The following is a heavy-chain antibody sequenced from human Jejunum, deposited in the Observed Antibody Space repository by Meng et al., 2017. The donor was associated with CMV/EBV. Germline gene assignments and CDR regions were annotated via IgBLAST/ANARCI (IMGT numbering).Heavy chain of an antibody. D-gene: IGHD4-17*01. CDR2: INHSERT. CDR3: TTLYGDSIS. Sequence: EAGPGLVKHSVTLSLTCDVSGGAIRNDQWWGWVRQFPGKGLEWIGEINHSERTNYNPSVKSRVSMSVDKSQNHFSLRLSSVTAADTAVYYCTTLYGDSISWGQGTLVTVSS. V-gene: IGHV4-4*02. CDR1: GGAIRNDQW. J-gene: IGHJ4*02.